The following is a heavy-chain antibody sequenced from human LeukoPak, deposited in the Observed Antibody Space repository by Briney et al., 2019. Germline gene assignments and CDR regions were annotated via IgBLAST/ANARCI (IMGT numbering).Heavy chain of an antibody. CDR1: GFTFSDYW. Sequence: GGSLRLPCAASGFTFSDYWMHWVRQAPGKGLVWVSGIKTDGSSTTYADSVKGRFTISRDNTKNTLSLQMNSLRAEDTAVYFCVRGGYAWSWGQGTLVTVSS. V-gene: IGHV3-74*01. J-gene: IGHJ4*02. CDR3: VRGGYAWS. CDR2: IKTDGSST. D-gene: IGHD3-16*01.